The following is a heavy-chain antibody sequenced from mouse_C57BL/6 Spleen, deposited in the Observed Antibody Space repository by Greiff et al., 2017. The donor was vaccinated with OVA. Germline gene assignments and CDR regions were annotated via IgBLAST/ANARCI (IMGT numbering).Heavy chain of an antibody. CDR3: ARHALVTSYWYFDV. CDR2: IYPGSGST. J-gene: IGHJ1*03. Sequence: VQLQQPGAELVKPGASVKMSCKASGYTFTSYWITWVKQRPGQGLEWIGDIYPGSGSTNYNEKFKSKATLTVDTSSSTAYMQLSSLTSEDSAVYYCARHALVTSYWYFDVWGTGTTVTVSS. V-gene: IGHV1-55*01. D-gene: IGHD2-5*01. CDR1: GYTFTSYW.